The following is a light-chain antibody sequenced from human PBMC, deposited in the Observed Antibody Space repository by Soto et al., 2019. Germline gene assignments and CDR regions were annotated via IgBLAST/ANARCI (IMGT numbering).Light chain of an antibody. Sequence: QSALTQPASVSGSPGQSITISCTGTSSDVGSYNYVSWYQHHPGKVPQLMIYEVNNRPSGVSDRFSGSKSGNTASLTISGLQAEDEADYYCSSYASSSTYVFGSGTKLTVL. CDR1: SSDVGSYNY. V-gene: IGLV2-14*01. CDR3: SSYASSSTYV. CDR2: EVN. J-gene: IGLJ1*01.